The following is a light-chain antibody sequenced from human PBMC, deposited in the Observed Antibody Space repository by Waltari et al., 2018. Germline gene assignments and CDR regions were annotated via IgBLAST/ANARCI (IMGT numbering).Light chain of an antibody. CDR2: DVS. V-gene: IGLV2-14*03. J-gene: IGLJ2*01. CDR1: RSDVGAYNY. CDR3: ISYTTSDTMI. Sequence: QSALTQPASVSGSPGQSITIFCTGTRSDVGAYNYVSWYQQHPGKVPKLIIYDVSHRPSGVSFRFSGSKSDNTASLTISGLQAEDEADYYCISYTTSDTMIFGGGTKLTVL.